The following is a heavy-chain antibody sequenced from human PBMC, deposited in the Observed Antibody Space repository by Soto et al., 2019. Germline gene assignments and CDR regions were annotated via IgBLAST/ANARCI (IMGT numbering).Heavy chain of an antibody. V-gene: IGHV3-23*01. CDR3: ARFSSCRGDCPSDY. Sequence: GGSLRLSCAASGFTFSRYAMNWVRQAPGKGLEWVSSISGDGERTYYADSVKDRFTVSRDNSKSILNLHMNSLRGEDTAIYYCARFSSCRGDCPSDYWGQGTLVTVSS. D-gene: IGHD2-21*01. CDR1: GFTFSRYA. CDR2: ISGDGERT. J-gene: IGHJ4*02.